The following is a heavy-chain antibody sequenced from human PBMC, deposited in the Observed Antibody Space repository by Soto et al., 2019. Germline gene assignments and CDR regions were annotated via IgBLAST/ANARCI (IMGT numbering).Heavy chain of an antibody. D-gene: IGHD6-13*01. CDR2: IYYSGTI. Sequence: PSETLSLTCTVSGGSVRSGDCYWSWIRQPPGKGLEWIGNIYYSGTIDYSPSLKSRVTISVDASKNQFSLKLSSVTAADTAVYYCARHLAVSGTFNWFDPWGQGTLVTVS. J-gene: IGHJ5*02. V-gene: IGHV4-61*08. CDR3: ARHLAVSGTFNWFDP. CDR1: GGSVRSGDCY.